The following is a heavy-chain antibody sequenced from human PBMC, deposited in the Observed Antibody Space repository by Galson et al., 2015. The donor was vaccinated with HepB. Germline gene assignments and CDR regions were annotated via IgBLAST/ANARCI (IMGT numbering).Heavy chain of an antibody. Sequence: SVKVSCKASGGTFSSYAISWVRQAPGQGLEWMGGIIPIFGTANYAQKFQGRVTITADKSTSTAYMELSSLRSEDTAVYYCARLSRSSHLYSSPFAYWGQGTLVTVSS. V-gene: IGHV1-69*06. CDR3: ARLSRSSHLYSSPFAY. J-gene: IGHJ4*02. CDR1: GGTFSSYA. CDR2: IIPIFGTA. D-gene: IGHD6-6*01.